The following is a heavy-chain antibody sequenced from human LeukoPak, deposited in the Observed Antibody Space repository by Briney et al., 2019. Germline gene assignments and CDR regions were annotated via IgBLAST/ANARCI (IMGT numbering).Heavy chain of an antibody. V-gene: IGHV4-34*01. Sequence: SETLSLTCAVYGGSFSSYYWSWIRQPPGKGLEWIGEINHSGSTNYNPSLKSRVTISVDTSKNQFSLKLSSVTAADTAVYYCARVSGKVAGRTKSYYYYYYMDVWGKGTTVTVSS. CDR2: INHSGST. CDR1: GGSFSSYY. D-gene: IGHD6-19*01. CDR3: ARVSGKVAGRTKSYYYYYYMDV. J-gene: IGHJ6*03.